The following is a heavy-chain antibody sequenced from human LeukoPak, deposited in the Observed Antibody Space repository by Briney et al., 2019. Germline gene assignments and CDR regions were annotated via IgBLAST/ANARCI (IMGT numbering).Heavy chain of an antibody. J-gene: IGHJ3*02. CDR3: AKGGSYGKDAFDI. V-gene: IGHV3-30*18. D-gene: IGHD1-26*01. CDR1: GFSFNSDW. Sequence: GGSLRLSCAASGFSFNSDWMDWVRQAPGKGLEWVAVISYDGSNKYYADSVKGRFTISRDNSKNTLYLQMNSLRAEDTAVYYCAKGGSYGKDAFDIWGQGTMVTVSS. CDR2: ISYDGSNK.